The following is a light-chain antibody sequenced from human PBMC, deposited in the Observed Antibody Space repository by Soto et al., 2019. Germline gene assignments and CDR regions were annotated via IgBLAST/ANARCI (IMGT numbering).Light chain of an antibody. CDR3: QQYDNLLS. V-gene: IGKV1-5*03. CDR2: KAS. Sequence: DIRMTQSPSTLSASVGDRVTITCRANQRISSWLAWYQLKPGNAPRLLIYKASTLESGVPSRFSGSGSGTDFTFIISSLQPEDIATYYCQQYDNLLSFGGGTKVDIK. J-gene: IGKJ4*01. CDR1: QRISSW.